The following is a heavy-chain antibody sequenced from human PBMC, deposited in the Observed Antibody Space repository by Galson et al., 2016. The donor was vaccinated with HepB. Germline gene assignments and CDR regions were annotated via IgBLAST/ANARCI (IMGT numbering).Heavy chain of an antibody. CDR3: ARGRGSSWRDAFDI. V-gene: IGHV3-9*01. D-gene: IGHD6-13*01. Sequence: SLRLSCAASGFTFDDYAMHWVRQAPGKGLEWVSGISWNSGSIGYADSVKGRFTISRDNDKNSLHLQMNILRAEDTALYYCARGRGSSWRDAFDIWGQGTMVTVSS. CDR1: GFTFDDYA. CDR2: ISWNSGSI. J-gene: IGHJ3*02.